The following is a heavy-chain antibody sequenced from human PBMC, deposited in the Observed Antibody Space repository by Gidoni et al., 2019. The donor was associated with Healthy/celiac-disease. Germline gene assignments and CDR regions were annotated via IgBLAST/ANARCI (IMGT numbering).Heavy chain of an antibody. J-gene: IGHJ4*02. Sequence: EVQLLESGGGLVQPGGSLRLSCAASGFPFRSYAMSWVRQAPGKGLEWVSAISGSGGSTYYADSVKGRFTISRDNSKNTLYLQMNSLRAEDTAVYYCAKGGGSGYSSSWYYVPFDYWGQGTLVTVSS. CDR2: ISGSGGST. CDR1: GFPFRSYA. V-gene: IGHV3-23*01. D-gene: IGHD6-13*01. CDR3: AKGGGSGYSSSWYYVPFDY.